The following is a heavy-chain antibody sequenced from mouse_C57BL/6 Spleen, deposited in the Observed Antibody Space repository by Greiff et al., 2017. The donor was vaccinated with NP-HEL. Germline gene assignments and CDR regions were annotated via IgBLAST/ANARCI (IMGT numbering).Heavy chain of an antibody. V-gene: IGHV3-6*01. CDR1: GYSITSGYY. Sequence: VQLKESGPGLVKPSQSLSLTCSVTGYSITSGYYWNWIRQFPGNKLEWMGYISYDGSNNYNPSLKNRISIARDTSKNQFFLKLNSVTTEDTATYYCARLPYGSSYYAMDYWGQGTSVTVSS. CDR2: ISYDGSN. D-gene: IGHD1-1*01. CDR3: ARLPYGSSYYAMDY. J-gene: IGHJ4*01.